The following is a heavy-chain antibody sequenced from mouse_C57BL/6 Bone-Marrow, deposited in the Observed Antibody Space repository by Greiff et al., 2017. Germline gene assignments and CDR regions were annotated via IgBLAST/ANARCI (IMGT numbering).Heavy chain of an antibody. CDR2: ISSGGDYI. V-gene: IGHV5-9-1*02. Sequence: EVQLQESGAGLVKPGGSLKLSCAASGFTFSSYAMSWVRQTPEKRLEWVAYISSGGDYIYYADTVKGRFTISRDNARNTLYLQMSSLKSEDTAMYYCTRDRYGSSYFDYWGQGTTLTVSS. J-gene: IGHJ2*01. D-gene: IGHD1-1*01. CDR3: TRDRYGSSYFDY. CDR1: GFTFSSYA.